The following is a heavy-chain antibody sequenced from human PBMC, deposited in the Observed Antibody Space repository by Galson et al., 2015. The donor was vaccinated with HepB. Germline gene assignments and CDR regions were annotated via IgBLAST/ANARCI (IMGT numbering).Heavy chain of an antibody. V-gene: IGHV3-15*07. J-gene: IGHJ4*02. Sequence: SLRLSCAASGFTFSNAWMNWVRQAPGKGLEWVGRIKSKTDGGTTDYAAPVKGRFTISRDDSKNTLYLQMNSLKTEDTAVYYCTTVVAAEYYYDSSGYYYFDYWGQGTLVTVSS. CDR1: GFTFSNAW. CDR3: TTVVAAEYYYDSSGYYYFDY. D-gene: IGHD3-22*01. CDR2: IKSKTDGGTT.